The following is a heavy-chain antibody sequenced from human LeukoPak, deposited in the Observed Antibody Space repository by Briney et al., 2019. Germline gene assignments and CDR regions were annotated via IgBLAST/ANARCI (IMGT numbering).Heavy chain of an antibody. J-gene: IGHJ4*02. Sequence: SETLSLTCTVSGGSISSYYWSWIRQPPGKGLEWIGYIYYSGTTNYNPSLRSRVTISIDTSKQHFFLKLKSVTAADTAVYYCARRYYYDSSGYIWGQGTLVTVSS. CDR1: GGSISSYY. V-gene: IGHV4-59*01. D-gene: IGHD3-22*01. CDR2: IYYSGTT. CDR3: ARRYYYDSSGYI.